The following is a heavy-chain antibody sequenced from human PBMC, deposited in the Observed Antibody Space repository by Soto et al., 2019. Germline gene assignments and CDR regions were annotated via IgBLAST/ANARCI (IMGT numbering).Heavy chain of an antibody. CDR1: GDSVSSNSAA. V-gene: IGHV6-1*01. CDR2: TYYRSKWYN. J-gene: IGHJ6*02. CDR3: ARDPAGYSSGSRIRDYYYYGMDV. D-gene: IGHD6-19*01. Sequence: KQSQTLSLTCAISGDSVSSNSAAWNWIRQSPSRGLEWLGRTYYRSKWYNDYAVSVKSRITINPDTSKNQFSLQLNSVTPEDTAVYYCARDPAGYSSGSRIRDYYYYGMDVWGQGTTVTVSS.